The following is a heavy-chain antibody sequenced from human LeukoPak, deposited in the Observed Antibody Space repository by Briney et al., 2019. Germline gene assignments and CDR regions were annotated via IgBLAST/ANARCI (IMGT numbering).Heavy chain of an antibody. J-gene: IGHJ5*02. Sequence: SVKVSCKASGCSFSSYDISWVRQAPGQGLEWMGRIIPILGIANYAQKFHGRVTITADKTTSTAYMELSSLRSEDTAVYYCARLSIAARPLGYKNWFDPWGQGTLVTVSS. V-gene: IGHV1-69*04. CDR1: GCSFSSYD. CDR3: ARLSIAARPLGYKNWFDP. CDR2: IIPILGIA. D-gene: IGHD6-6*01.